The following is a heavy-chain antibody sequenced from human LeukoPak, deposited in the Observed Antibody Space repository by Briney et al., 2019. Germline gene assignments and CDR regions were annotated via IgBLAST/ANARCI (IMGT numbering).Heavy chain of an antibody. Sequence: GASVKFSCKVSGYTLTELSMHWVRQAPGKGLEWMGGFDPEDGETIYAQKFQGRVTMTEDTSTDTAYMELSSLRSEDTAVYNCATVGPLMAYAIRGRAFDIWGQRTMVTVSS. CDR1: GYTLTELS. J-gene: IGHJ3*02. CDR2: FDPEDGET. V-gene: IGHV1-24*01. CDR3: ATVGPLMAYAIRGRAFDI. D-gene: IGHD2-8*01.